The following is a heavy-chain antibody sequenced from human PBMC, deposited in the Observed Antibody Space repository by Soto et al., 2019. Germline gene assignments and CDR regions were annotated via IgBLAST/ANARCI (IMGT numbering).Heavy chain of an antibody. Sequence: SVKVSCKASGYTFTSYGISWVRQAPGQGLEWMGGIIPIFGTANYAQKFQGRVTITADESTSTAYMELSSLRSEDTAVYYCAAAGVDIVATASHFDYWGQGTLVTVSS. V-gene: IGHV1-69*13. J-gene: IGHJ4*02. CDR1: GYTFTSYG. CDR3: AAAGVDIVATASHFDY. D-gene: IGHD5-12*01. CDR2: IIPIFGTA.